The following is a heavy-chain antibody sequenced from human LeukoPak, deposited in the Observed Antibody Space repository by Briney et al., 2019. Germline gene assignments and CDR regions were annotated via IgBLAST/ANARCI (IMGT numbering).Heavy chain of an antibody. V-gene: IGHV3-30*18. Sequence: LSLTCTVSGGSISSGGYYWSWIRQHPGKGLEWVAVISYDGSNKFYADSVKGRFTIFRDNSKNTLYLQTDSLRAEDTALYYCAKDRWGSGYYFDYWGQGTLVTVSS. CDR3: AKDRWGSGYYFDY. CDR2: ISYDGSNK. J-gene: IGHJ4*02. CDR1: GGSISSGG. D-gene: IGHD3-16*01.